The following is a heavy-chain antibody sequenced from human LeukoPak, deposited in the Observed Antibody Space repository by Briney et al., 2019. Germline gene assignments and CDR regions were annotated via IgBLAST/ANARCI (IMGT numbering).Heavy chain of an antibody. V-gene: IGHV3-21*04. D-gene: IGHD2-15*01. J-gene: IGHJ5*02. CDR2: ISSSRSYI. CDR3: TREQDREEAATVIGDP. Sequence: GGALRLSCGASGCTFSSYSMNWVRQAPGKGLEGVSFISSSRSYIYYADSVKGRFTISRDNAKNSLYLQMNSLRAEDTGVYYCTREQDREEAATVIGDPWGQGTLATVSS. CDR1: GCTFSSYS.